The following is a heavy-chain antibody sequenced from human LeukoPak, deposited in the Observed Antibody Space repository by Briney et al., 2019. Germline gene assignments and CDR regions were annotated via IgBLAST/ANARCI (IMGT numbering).Heavy chain of an antibody. V-gene: IGHV3-43*02. Sequence: GGSLRLSCAASGLTSDDYAMHWVRQAPGKGLEWVSLISGDGGSTYYAASVKGRFTISRDNSKNSLYLQINSLRTEDTALYYCAKERSFQHWGQGTLVTVSS. CDR2: ISGDGGST. CDR3: AKERSFQH. CDR1: GLTSDDYA. J-gene: IGHJ1*01.